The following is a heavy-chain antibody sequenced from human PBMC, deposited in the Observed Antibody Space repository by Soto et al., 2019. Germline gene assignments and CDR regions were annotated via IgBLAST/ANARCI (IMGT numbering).Heavy chain of an antibody. CDR3: ARSPAWGPPPGQQYNWFDP. CDR2: ISYDGRNK. CDR1: GFTFSSYA. D-gene: IGHD7-27*01. Sequence: PGGSLRLSCAASGFTFSSYAMHWVRQAPGKGLEWVAVISYDGRNKYYADSVRGRFTISRDSSKKTLYLQMNSLRGEDTALYYCARSPAWGPPPGQQYNWFDPWGQGTLVTVSS. J-gene: IGHJ5*02. V-gene: IGHV3-30*04.